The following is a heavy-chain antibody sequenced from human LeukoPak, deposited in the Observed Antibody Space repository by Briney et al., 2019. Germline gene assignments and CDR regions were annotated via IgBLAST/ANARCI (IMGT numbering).Heavy chain of an antibody. CDR1: GYDFSTYW. Sequence: GESLKISCKGLGYDFSTYWNAWVRQRPGKGLEWMGIIYPGGSETRYDPSFQGQVTISADRSTSTAYLQWSSLRASDTAMYYCARASRDGYNQDFDHWGQGTLVTVS. CDR3: ARASRDGYNQDFDH. D-gene: IGHD5-24*01. V-gene: IGHV5-51*01. CDR2: IYPGGSET. J-gene: IGHJ4*02.